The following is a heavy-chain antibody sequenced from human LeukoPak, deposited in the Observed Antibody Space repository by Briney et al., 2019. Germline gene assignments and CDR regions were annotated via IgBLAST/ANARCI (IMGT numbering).Heavy chain of an antibody. CDR2: IRGSGGST. Sequence: GGSLRLSCAASGFTFSSYAMSWVRQAPGKGLEWVSAIRGSGGSTYYADSVKGRFTISRDNSKNTLYLQMNSLRAEDTAVYYCAKVGYSSGWVFDYWGQGTLVTVSS. V-gene: IGHV3-23*01. D-gene: IGHD6-19*01. J-gene: IGHJ4*02. CDR1: GFTFSSYA. CDR3: AKVGYSSGWVFDY.